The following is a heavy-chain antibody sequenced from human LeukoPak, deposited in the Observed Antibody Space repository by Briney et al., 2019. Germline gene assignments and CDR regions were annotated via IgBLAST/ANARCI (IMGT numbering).Heavy chain of an antibody. CDR1: GFTFSSYA. V-gene: IGHV3-23*01. D-gene: IGHD3-10*01. Sequence: PGASLRLSGAASGFTFSSYAMSWVRQAPGKGLEWVSAISGSGGSTYYADSVKGRFTISRDNSKNTLYLQMNSLRAEDTAVYYCAKGRRELLWFGELSFDPWGQGTLVTVSS. CDR3: AKGRRELLWFGELSFDP. J-gene: IGHJ5*02. CDR2: ISGSGGST.